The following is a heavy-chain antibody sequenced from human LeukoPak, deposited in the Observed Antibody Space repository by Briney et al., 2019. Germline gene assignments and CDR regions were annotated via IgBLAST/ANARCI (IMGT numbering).Heavy chain of an antibody. CDR1: GGSISSYY. V-gene: IGHV4-59*12. J-gene: IGHJ4*02. D-gene: IGHD2-2*01. Sequence: SETLSLTCTVSGGSISSYYWSWIRQPPGKGLEWIGYIYHSGSTYYNPSLKSRVTISVDRSKNQFSLKLSSVTAADTAVYYCARVIRSYSTSGFDYWGQGTLVTVSS. CDR3: ARVIRSYSTSGFDY. CDR2: IYHSGST.